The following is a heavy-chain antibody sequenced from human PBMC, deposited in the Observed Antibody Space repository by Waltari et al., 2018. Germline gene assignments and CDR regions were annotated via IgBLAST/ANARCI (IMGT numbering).Heavy chain of an antibody. J-gene: IGHJ2*01. CDR3: ARSSVEMATMRNWYFDL. V-gene: IGHV3-53*01. D-gene: IGHD5-12*01. Sequence: EVQLVESGGGLIQPGGSLRLSCAASGFTVSSNYMSWVRQAPGKGLAWVSVIYSGGSTYYADSVKGRFTISRDNSKNTLYLQMNSLRAEDTAVYYCARSSVEMATMRNWYFDLWGRGTLVTVSS. CDR1: GFTVSSNY. CDR2: IYSGGST.